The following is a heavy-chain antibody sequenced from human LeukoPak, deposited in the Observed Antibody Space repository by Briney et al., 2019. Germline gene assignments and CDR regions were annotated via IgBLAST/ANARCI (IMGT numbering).Heavy chain of an antibody. CDR2: INTNTGNL. CDR1: GYTFTTYA. CDR3: ARGYSYGYYYMDV. J-gene: IGHJ6*03. Sequence: ASVKASRKASGYTFTTYAMNWVRQAPGQGLEWMGWINTNTGNLTYAQGFTGRFVFSLDTSVSTAYPQISSLKAEDTAVYYCARGYSYGYYYMDVWGKGTTVTVSS. V-gene: IGHV7-4-1*02. D-gene: IGHD5-18*01.